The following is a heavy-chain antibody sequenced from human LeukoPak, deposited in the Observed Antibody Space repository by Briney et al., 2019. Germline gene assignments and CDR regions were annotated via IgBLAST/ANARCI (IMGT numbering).Heavy chain of an antibody. Sequence: SETLSLTCAVYGGSFSGYYWSWIRQPPGKGLEWIGEINHSGSTNYNPSLKSRVTISVGTSKNQFSLKLSSVTAADTAVYYCARGLYYYGMDVWGKGTTVTVSS. V-gene: IGHV4-34*01. CDR1: GGSFSGYY. CDR3: ARGLYYYGMDV. J-gene: IGHJ6*04. CDR2: INHSGST.